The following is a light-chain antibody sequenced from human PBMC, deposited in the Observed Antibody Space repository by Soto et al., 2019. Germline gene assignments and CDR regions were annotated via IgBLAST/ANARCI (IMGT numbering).Light chain of an antibody. J-gene: IGLJ2*01. CDR1: TSNIVTNP. CDR3: AAWDDNLNGPV. CDR2: RDS. V-gene: IGLV1-44*01. Sequence: QPVLTQPPSASGTPGQKVTISCSGSTSNIVTNPVNWYQQLPGTAPKLLIYRDSRRPSGVPNRFSGSKSGTSASLAISGLQSEDEADYYCAAWDDNLNGPVFGGGTKLTVL.